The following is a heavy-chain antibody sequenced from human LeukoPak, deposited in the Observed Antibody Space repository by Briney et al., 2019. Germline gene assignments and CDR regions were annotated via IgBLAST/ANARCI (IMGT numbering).Heavy chain of an antibody. J-gene: IGHJ3*02. CDR2: VTSKTNSYAT. Sequence: PGGSLRLSCAASGFIFSGFIIHWVRQAPGKGLEWIGRVTSKTNSYATAHAASVKGRFTVSRDDSKKTAYLQMNSLKTEDTAVYYCAAGITLVRGGTFDIWGQGTMVIVSS. CDR3: AAGITLVRGGTFDI. CDR1: GFIFSGFI. D-gene: IGHD3-10*01. V-gene: IGHV3-73*01.